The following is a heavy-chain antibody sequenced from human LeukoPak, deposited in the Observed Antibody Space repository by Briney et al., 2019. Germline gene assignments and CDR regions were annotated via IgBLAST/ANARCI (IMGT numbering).Heavy chain of an antibody. Sequence: PGGSLRLSCAASGFTFDDYAMHWVRQAPGKGLEWVSLISGDGGSTYYADSVKGRFTISRDNSKNSLYLQMNSLRTEDTALYYCAKTALHHLRYFDWLFTDGMDVWGQGTTVTVSS. CDR2: ISGDGGST. J-gene: IGHJ6*02. D-gene: IGHD3-9*01. V-gene: IGHV3-43*02. CDR3: AKTALHHLRYFDWLFTDGMDV. CDR1: GFTFDDYA.